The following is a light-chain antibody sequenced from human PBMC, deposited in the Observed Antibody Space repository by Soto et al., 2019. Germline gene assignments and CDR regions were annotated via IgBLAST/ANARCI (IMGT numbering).Light chain of an antibody. J-gene: IGKJ4*01. CDR3: QQRSNLPLT. V-gene: IGKV3-11*01. CDR2: DAS. CDR1: QSVSSY. Sequence: EIVLTQSPATLSLSPGERATLSCRASQSVSSYLAWYQQKPGQPPRLLIYDASNRATGIPARFSGSGSGTDFTLTISSLEPEDFAVYYCQQRSNLPLTFGGGTKVEIK.